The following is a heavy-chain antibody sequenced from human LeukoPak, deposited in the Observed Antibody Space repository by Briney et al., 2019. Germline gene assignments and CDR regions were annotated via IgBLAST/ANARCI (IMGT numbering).Heavy chain of an antibody. CDR1: GHTSTSYG. V-gene: IGHV1-18*01. Sequence: GASVKVSCKSSGHTSTSYGISWVRQAPGRGREWMGWISADNGNTNSAQNFQGRVTMTTDTSTSTAYMELRSLRSDDTAIYYCARDQGPQWLLQDAFDVWGQGTMVTVSS. CDR3: ARDQGPQWLLQDAFDV. CDR2: ISADNGNT. J-gene: IGHJ3*01. D-gene: IGHD6-19*01.